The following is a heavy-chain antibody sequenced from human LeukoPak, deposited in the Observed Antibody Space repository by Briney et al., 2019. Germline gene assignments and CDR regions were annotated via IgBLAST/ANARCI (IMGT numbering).Heavy chain of an antibody. J-gene: IGHJ4*02. CDR1: GFTFSSYS. CDR3: ARSEGGAAPFDY. CDR2: ISSSSSYI. Sequence: GGSLRLSCAASGFTFSSYSMNWVRQAPGKGLEWVSSISSSSSYIYHADSVKDRFTISRDNAKNSLYLQMNSLRAEDTAVYYCARSEGGAAPFDYWGQGTLVTVSS. D-gene: IGHD6-6*01. V-gene: IGHV3-21*01.